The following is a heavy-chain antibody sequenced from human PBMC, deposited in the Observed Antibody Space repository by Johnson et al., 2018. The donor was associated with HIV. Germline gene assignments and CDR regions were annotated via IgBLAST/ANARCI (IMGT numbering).Heavy chain of an antibody. V-gene: IGHV3-72*01. Sequence: VQLVESGGALVQPGGSLRLSCVASGFSFSDHFMDWVRQAPGKWLEWIGRISNKANRSSTVYAASVRGRFTISRDDSKNSLYLQMNSLRAEDTAVYYCVRGGYGEVFDIWGQGTMVTVSS. CDR1: GFSFSDHF. D-gene: IGHD4-17*01. CDR2: ISNKANRSST. J-gene: IGHJ3*02. CDR3: VRGGYGEVFDI.